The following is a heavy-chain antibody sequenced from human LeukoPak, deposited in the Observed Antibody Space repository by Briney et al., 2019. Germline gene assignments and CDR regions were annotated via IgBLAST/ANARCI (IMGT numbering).Heavy chain of an antibody. CDR1: GGSISSGGYY. D-gene: IGHD3-22*01. CDR3: ARRRPNYYDSSGYFDY. CDR2: IYYSGST. Sequence: SQTLSLTCTVSGGSISSGGYYWSWIRQHPGKGLEWIGYIYYSGSTYYNPSLKSRVTISVDTSKNQFSLKLSSVTAADTAVYYCARRRPNYYDSSGYFDYWGQGTLVTVSS. V-gene: IGHV4-31*03. J-gene: IGHJ4*02.